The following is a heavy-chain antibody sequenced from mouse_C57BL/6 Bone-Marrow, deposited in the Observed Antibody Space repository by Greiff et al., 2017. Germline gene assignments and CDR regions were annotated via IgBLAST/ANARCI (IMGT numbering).Heavy chain of an antibody. V-gene: IGHV14-4*01. CDR1: GFNIKDDY. D-gene: IGHD2-2*01. Sequence: EVQLQQSGAELVRPGASVKLSCTASGFNIKDDYMHWVKQRPEQGLEWIGWIDPENGDTAYASKFQGKATITADTSSNTAYLQLSSLTSEDTAVYYCTTISPIYYGYDGFAYWGQGTLVTVSA. CDR2: IDPENGDT. J-gene: IGHJ3*01. CDR3: TTISPIYYGYDGFAY.